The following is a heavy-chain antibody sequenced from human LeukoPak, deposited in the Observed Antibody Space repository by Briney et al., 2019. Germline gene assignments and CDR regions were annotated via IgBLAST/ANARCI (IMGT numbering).Heavy chain of an antibody. CDR2: IHYSGGA. J-gene: IGHJ4*02. CDR3: ARVNGGHSFFDH. V-gene: IGHV4-59*01. Sequence: SETLSLTCTVSGGSITSYYWSWNRQAPGKGLEWIGYIHYSGGARYNASLKSRVTISLDTSKNQFSLNLSSVTAADTAAYCCARVNGGHSFFDHWGQGSLVTVSS. CDR1: GGSITSYY. D-gene: IGHD4-23*01.